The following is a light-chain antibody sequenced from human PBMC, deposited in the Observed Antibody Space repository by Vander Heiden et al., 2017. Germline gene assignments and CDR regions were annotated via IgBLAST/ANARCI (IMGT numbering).Light chain of an antibody. CDR1: ELPKKY. J-gene: IGLJ3*02. V-gene: IGLV3-10*01. Sequence: SYDLTQPPSLSVSPVQTARITCSGDELPKKYAYWYQQKSGQAPVLVIYEDIKRPAGIPERFSGSSSGTMATLTISGAQVEDEADYFCYSTDNSGDQRVFGGGTKLTVL. CDR3: YSTDNSGDQRV. CDR2: EDI.